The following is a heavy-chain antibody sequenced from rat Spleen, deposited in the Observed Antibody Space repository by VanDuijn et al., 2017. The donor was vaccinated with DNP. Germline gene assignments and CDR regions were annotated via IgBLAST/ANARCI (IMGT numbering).Heavy chain of an antibody. J-gene: IGHJ2*01. Sequence: EVQLVESGGGPVQPGRSLKLSCAASGFTFSDSYMAWVRQAPKKGLEWVATISSDGSDTYYRDSVKGRFTISRDNAQSTLYLQMDSLRSEDTATYYCARRPAPYYFDYWGQGVMVTVSS. CDR3: ARRPAPYYFDY. CDR1: GFTFSDSY. CDR2: ISSDGSDT. V-gene: IGHV5-7*01. D-gene: IGHD3-1*01.